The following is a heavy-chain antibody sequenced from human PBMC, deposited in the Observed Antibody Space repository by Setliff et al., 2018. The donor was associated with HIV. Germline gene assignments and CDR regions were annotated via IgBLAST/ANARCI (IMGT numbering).Heavy chain of an antibody. Sequence: EGSLRLSCAVSGFTFISYGMYWVRQAPGKGLEWVAFIRYDGSYRYYVDSVKGRFTISRDNSKNTMFLQMNSLRVEDTAVYYCAKDGDYRNGDYDAFDIWGLGTMVTVSS. CDR3: AKDGDYRNGDYDAFDI. D-gene: IGHD4-4*01. CDR2: IRYDGSYR. CDR1: GFTFISYG. J-gene: IGHJ3*02. V-gene: IGHV3-30*02.